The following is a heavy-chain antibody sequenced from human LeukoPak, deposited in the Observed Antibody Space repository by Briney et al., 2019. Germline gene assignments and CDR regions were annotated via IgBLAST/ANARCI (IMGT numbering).Heavy chain of an antibody. CDR1: GFFFDDYA. CDR3: ASYPSGVYGDYHSGAFDI. CDR2: ISWDGGST. J-gene: IGHJ3*02. D-gene: IGHD4-17*01. Sequence: GGSLRLSCAASGFFFDDYAMHWVRQAPGKGLEWVSLISWDGGSTHYGDSVKGRFTISRDNAKNSLYLQMNSLRAEDTAVYYCASYPSGVYGDYHSGAFDIWGQGTMVTVSS. V-gene: IGHV3-43D*03.